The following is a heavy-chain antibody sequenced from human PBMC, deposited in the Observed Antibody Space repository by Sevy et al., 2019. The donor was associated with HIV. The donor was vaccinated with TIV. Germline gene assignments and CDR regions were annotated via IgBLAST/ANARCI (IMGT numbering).Heavy chain of an antibody. CDR1: GFTFSNHA. D-gene: IGHD2-8*02. V-gene: IGHV3-30*02. CDR2: IRYDGSNE. J-gene: IGHJ3*02. CDR3: AKDRKVLLVVYAIPFDVFDI. Sequence: GGSLRLSCAASGFTFSNHAMHWVCQAPGKGLEWVAFIRYDGSNEYYADSVKGRFTISRDNSKNTLYLQMNSLRPEDTAVYYCAKDRKVLLVVYAIPFDVFDIWGQRTMVTVSS.